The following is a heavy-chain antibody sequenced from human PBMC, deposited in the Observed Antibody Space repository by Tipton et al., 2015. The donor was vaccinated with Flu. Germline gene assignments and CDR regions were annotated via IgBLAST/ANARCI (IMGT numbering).Heavy chain of an antibody. J-gene: IGHJ4*02. CDR1: GYSISSGYY. CDR2: IYHSGST. V-gene: IGHV4-38-2*02. CDR3: ARVGPDSSGLD. D-gene: IGHD3-22*01. Sequence: TLSLTCIVSGYSISSGYYWGWIRQPPGKGLEWIGSIYHSGSTYYNPSLKSRVTISVDTSKNQFSLKLSSVTAADTAVYYCARVGPDSSGLDWGQGTRVTVSS.